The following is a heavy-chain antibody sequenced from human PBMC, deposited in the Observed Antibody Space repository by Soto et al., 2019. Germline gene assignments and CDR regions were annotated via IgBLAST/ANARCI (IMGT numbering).Heavy chain of an antibody. V-gene: IGHV3-30*18. CDR2: ISYDGSNK. Sequence: SLRLSCAASGFTFSSYGMHWVRQAPGKGLEWVAVISYDGSNKYYADSVKGQFTISRDNSKNTLYLQMNSLGAEDTAVYYCAKDTYCGGDCYSAPLYYYGMDVWGQGTTVTVSS. CDR1: GFTFSSYG. CDR3: AKDTYCGGDCYSAPLYYYGMDV. D-gene: IGHD2-21*02. J-gene: IGHJ6*02.